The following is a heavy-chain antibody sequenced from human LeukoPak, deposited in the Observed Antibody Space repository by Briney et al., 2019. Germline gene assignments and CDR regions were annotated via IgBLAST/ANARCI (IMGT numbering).Heavy chain of an antibody. Sequence: SETLSLTXTVSGYSISSGYYWGWIRQPPGKGLEWIGSIYHSGGTYYNPSLKSRVTISVDTSKNQFSLKLSSVTAADTAVYYCAILHIQLLYGYWFDPWGQGTLVTVSS. CDR2: IYHSGGT. CDR3: AILHIQLLYGYWFDP. V-gene: IGHV4-38-2*02. J-gene: IGHJ5*02. CDR1: GYSISSGYY. D-gene: IGHD2-2*02.